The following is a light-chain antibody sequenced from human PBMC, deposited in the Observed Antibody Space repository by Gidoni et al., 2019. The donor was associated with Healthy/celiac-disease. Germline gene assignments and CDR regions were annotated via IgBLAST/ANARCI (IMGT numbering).Light chain of an antibody. CDR3: QQYYSTPLT. V-gene: IGKV4-1*01. J-gene: IGKJ4*01. Sequence: DSLAVSLGERATINCKSSQSVLYSSNNKNYLAWYQQKPGQPPKLLIYWASTRESGVPDRFSGSGSGKDFTLTISSLQAEDVAVYYCQQYYSTPLTFGGGTKVEIK. CDR2: WAS. CDR1: QSVLYSSNNKNY.